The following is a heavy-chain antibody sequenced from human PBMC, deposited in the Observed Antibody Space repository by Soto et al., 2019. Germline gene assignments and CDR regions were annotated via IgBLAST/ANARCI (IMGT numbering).Heavy chain of an antibody. V-gene: IGHV1-69*06. CDR3: ARVGRYSSGWSDDFDY. CDR1: GGTFSSYA. CDR2: IIPIFGTA. J-gene: IGHJ4*02. Sequence: VASVKVSCKASGGTFSSYAISWVRQAPGQGLEWMGGIIPIFGTANYAQKFQGRVTITADKSTSTAYMELSSLRSEDTAVYYCARVGRYSSGWSDDFDYRGQGTLVTVSS. D-gene: IGHD6-19*01.